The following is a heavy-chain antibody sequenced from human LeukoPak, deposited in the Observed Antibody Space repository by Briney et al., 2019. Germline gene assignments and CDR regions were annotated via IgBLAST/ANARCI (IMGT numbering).Heavy chain of an antibody. CDR1: GFTFSSYW. D-gene: IGHD3-22*01. CDR3: ARGSYYDSSGSMSS. J-gene: IGHJ5*02. Sequence: GGSLRLSCAASGFTFSSYWMPWVRQAPGKGLVWVSRINSDGSSTSYADSVKGRFTISRDNAKNTLYLQMNSLRAEDTAVYYCARGSYYDSSGSMSSWGQGTLVTVSS. V-gene: IGHV3-74*01. CDR2: INSDGSST.